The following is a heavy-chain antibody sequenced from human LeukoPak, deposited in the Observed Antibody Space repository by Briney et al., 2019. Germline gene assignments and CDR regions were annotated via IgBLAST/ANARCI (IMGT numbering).Heavy chain of an antibody. J-gene: IGHJ6*02. Sequence: GGSLRLSCAASGFTFSNYALNWVRQAPEKGLEWVSIISDSGDITDYADSVKGRFTISRDNSKNMLYLQMNSLRAEDTAVYFCTKKITMVRGINYGMDVWGQGTTVTVSS. CDR3: TKKITMVRGINYGMDV. CDR1: GFTFSNYA. CDR2: ISDSGDIT. V-gene: IGHV3-23*01. D-gene: IGHD3-10*01.